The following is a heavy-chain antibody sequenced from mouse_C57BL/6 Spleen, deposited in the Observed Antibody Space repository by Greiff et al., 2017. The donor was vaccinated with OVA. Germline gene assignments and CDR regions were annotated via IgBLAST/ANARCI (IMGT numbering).Heavy chain of an antibody. CDR3: TRDGYDYAMDY. D-gene: IGHD2-2*01. CDR1: GFTFSSYA. V-gene: IGHV5-9-1*02. J-gene: IGHJ4*01. CDR2: ISSGGDYI. Sequence: EVKLVESGEGLVKPGGSLKLSCAASGFTFSSYAMSWVRQTPEKRLEWVAYISSGGDYIYYADTVKGRFTFSRDNARNTLYLQMSSLKSEDTAMYYCTRDGYDYAMDYWGQGTSVTVSS.